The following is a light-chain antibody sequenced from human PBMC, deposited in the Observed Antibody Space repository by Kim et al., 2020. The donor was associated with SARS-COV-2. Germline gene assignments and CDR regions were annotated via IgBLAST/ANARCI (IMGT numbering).Light chain of an antibody. CDR2: GAS. J-gene: IGKJ1*01. CDR1: QSVRSSH. Sequence: IVLTQSPGTLSLSPGERATLSCRASQSVRSSHLAWYQQKPGQAPRLLIYGASNRATGIPDRFSGSGSGTDHTLTISRLEPEDFAVYYCQQFDSSLWTFGQGTKVEIK. V-gene: IGKV3-20*01. CDR3: QQFDSSLWT.